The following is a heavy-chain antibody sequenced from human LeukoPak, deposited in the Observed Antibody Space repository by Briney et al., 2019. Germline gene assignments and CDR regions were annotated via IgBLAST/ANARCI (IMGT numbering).Heavy chain of an antibody. CDR1: GFTFSTYW. V-gene: IGHV3-7*01. J-gene: IGHJ4*02. CDR2: IKEDGSEK. Sequence: GGSLRLSCAASGFTFSTYWMSWVRQAPGKGLERVANIKEDGSEKYYVDSVKGRFTISRDNAKNSLYLQMNSLRAEDTAVYYCASGFLDDFWSGHFWGQGTLVTVSS. D-gene: IGHD3-3*01. CDR3: ASGFLDDFWSGHF.